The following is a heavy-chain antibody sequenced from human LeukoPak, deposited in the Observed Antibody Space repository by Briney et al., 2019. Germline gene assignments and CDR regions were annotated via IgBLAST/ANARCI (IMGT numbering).Heavy chain of an antibody. Sequence: SETLSLTCNVSGASMSNYYWVWIRQPPGKGLEWIGSIYHSGTTYSGSTYYNPSLRSRVTISVDTSKNQFSLKLSSVTAADTAVYYCARVWSGYSSSWSTNYYYYMDVWGKGTTVTISS. CDR2: IYHSGTTYSGST. CDR3: ARVWSGYSSSWSTNYYYYMDV. D-gene: IGHD6-13*01. J-gene: IGHJ6*03. CDR1: GASMSNYY. V-gene: IGHV4-39*07.